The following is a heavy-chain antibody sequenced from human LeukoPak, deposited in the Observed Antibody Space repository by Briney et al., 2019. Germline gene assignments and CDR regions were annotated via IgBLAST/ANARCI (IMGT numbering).Heavy chain of an antibody. J-gene: IGHJ4*02. D-gene: IGHD4-11*01. CDR2: IIPIFGTA. V-gene: IGHV1-69*06. CDR3: ARGRSAMDYSNYGRAVGDYFDY. Sequence: AASVKVSCKASGGTFSSYAISWVRQAPGQGLEWMGGIIPIFGTANYAQKFQGRVTITADKSTSTAYMELSSLRSEDTAVYYCARGRSAMDYSNYGRAVGDYFDYWGQGTLVTVSS. CDR1: GGTFSSYA.